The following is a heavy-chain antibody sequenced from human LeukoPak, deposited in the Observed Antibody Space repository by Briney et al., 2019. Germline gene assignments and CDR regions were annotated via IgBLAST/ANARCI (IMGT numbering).Heavy chain of an antibody. CDR1: GFTVSSNY. D-gene: IGHD4-17*01. CDR3: ARAHSDLHDYVFGY. V-gene: IGHV3-53*01. Sequence: GGPLRLSCVASGFTVSSNYMSWVRQAPGKGLEWVSVIYSGGSTYYADPVKGRFTISRDNSKNTLYLQMNSLRAEDTAVYYCARAHSDLHDYVFGYWGQGTLVTVSS. CDR2: IYSGGST. J-gene: IGHJ4*02.